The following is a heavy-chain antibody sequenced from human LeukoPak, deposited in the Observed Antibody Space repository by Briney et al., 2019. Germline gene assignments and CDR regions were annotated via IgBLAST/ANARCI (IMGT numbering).Heavy chain of an antibody. J-gene: IGHJ4*02. CDR1: GFTFSSYA. Sequence: GGSLRLSCAASGFTFSSYAMSWVRQAPGKGLEWVSAISGSGGSTYYADSVKGRFTISRDNSKNTLYLQMNSLRAEDTAVYYCAKGVVVVPAASVFDYWGQGTLVTVSS. D-gene: IGHD2-2*01. V-gene: IGHV3-23*01. CDR3: AKGVVVVPAASVFDY. CDR2: ISGSGGST.